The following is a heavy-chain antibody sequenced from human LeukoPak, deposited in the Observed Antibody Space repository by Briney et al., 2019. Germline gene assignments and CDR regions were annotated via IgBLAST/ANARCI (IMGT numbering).Heavy chain of an antibody. CDR1: GGSISSGGYY. J-gene: IGHJ4*02. CDR2: INHSGST. V-gene: IGHV4-30-2*01. CDR3: AREGPDSSGYYYGLDY. D-gene: IGHD3-22*01. Sequence: IPSQTLSLTCTVSGGSISSGGYYWSWIRQPPGKGLEWIVEINHSGSTNYNPSLKSRVTISVDTSKNQFSLKLSSVTAADTAVYYCAREGPDSSGYYYGLDYWGQGTLVTVSS.